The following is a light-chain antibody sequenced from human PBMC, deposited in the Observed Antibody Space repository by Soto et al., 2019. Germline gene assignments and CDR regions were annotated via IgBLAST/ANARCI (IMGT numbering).Light chain of an antibody. CDR1: PGIRTN. V-gene: IGKV3-15*01. CDR3: QQYFNWPLTWT. J-gene: IGKJ1*01. Sequence: EIELTQSPATLSVSAGGTVTSSARASPGIRTNVAWYHQIPGQAPRLPVYGASTRATGVPARFSGSGSGIEFTLTISSLQSEDSAFYYCQQYFNWPLTWTFGPGTKVQIK. CDR2: GAS.